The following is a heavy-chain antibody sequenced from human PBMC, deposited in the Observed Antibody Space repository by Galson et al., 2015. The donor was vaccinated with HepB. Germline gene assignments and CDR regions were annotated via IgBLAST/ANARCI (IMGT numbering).Heavy chain of an antibody. CDR1: GFTFSGYY. CDR2: ISNSGSTI. J-gene: IGHJ6*02. D-gene: IGHD4/OR15-4a*01. Sequence: SLRLSCATSGFTFSGYYMSWIRQAPGKGLEWISYISNSGSTIYYADSVKGRFTISRDNAKNSLYLQMNSLRAEDTAMYYCTTPGARMVDYYYGMDVWGQGTTVTVFS. V-gene: IGHV3-11*01. CDR3: TTPGARMVDYYYGMDV.